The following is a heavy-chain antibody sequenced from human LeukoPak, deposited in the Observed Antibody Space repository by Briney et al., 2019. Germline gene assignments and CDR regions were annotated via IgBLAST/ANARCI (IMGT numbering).Heavy chain of an antibody. CDR3: ARGVSRYCSGGSCYYFDY. V-gene: IGHV3-33*08. CDR1: GFTFSSYW. CDR2: MWYDGSNK. Sequence: GGSLRLSCAASGFTFSSYWMSWVRQAPGKGLEWVAVMWYDGSNKYYADSVKGRFTISRDNSKNTLYLQMNSLRAEDTAVYYCARGVSRYCSGGSCYYFDYWGQGTLVTVSS. D-gene: IGHD2-15*01. J-gene: IGHJ4*02.